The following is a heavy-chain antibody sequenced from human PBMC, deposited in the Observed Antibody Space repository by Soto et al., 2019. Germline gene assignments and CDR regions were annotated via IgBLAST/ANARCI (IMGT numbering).Heavy chain of an antibody. V-gene: IGHV3-72*01. CDR2: ARNDPRARTT. D-gene: IGHD6-13*01. Sequence: EMQLVESGGGLVQPGGSLRLSCAASGFTFSDYHMEWVRQAPGKGLEWIGRARNDPRARTTQHAASVRGRFITSRDDSENSLHLQMNSLKTEDTAMYYCVGSLQYWGQGTLVTVSS. CDR1: GFTFSDYH. J-gene: IGHJ4*02. CDR3: VGSLQY.